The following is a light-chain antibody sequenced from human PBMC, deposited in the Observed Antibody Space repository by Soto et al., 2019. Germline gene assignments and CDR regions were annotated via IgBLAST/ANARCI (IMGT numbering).Light chain of an antibody. Sequence: EIVMTQSPATLSVSPGERATLSCRASQSVSSNLAWYQQKPRQAPRLLIYGASIRATGIPARFSGSGSGTEFTLTISSLQSEDFAVYYCQQYNNWPWTFGQGTKVEIK. CDR1: QSVSSN. CDR3: QQYNNWPWT. V-gene: IGKV3D-15*01. CDR2: GAS. J-gene: IGKJ1*01.